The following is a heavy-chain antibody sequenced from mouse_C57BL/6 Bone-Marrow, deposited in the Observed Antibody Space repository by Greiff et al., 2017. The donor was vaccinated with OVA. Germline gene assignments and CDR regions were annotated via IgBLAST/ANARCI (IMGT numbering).Heavy chain of an antibody. D-gene: IGHD2-4*01. CDR3: AKKAGVYDYGNDYAMDY. V-gene: IGHV2-5*01. CDR2: IWRGGRT. CDR1: GFSLTRYG. Sequence: VQGVESGPGLVQPSQSLSITCTVSGFSLTRYGVHWVRQSPGKGLEWLGVIWRGGRTDFNAAFMSSLSITKVNSKRQVFFKMIRLQADDTAIYYGAKKAGVYDYGNDYAMDYWGQGTSVTVSS. J-gene: IGHJ4*01.